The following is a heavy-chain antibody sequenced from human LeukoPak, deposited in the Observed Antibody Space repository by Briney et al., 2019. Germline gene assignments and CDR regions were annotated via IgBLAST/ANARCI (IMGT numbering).Heavy chain of an antibody. CDR1: GYTFTSYY. CDR2: INPSGGST. Sequence: ASVKVSCKASGYTFTSYYMHWVRQAPGQGLEWMGIINPSGGSTSYAQKFQGRVTMTEDTSTDTAYMELSSLRSEDTAVYYCATDFRYYYGSGSDYWGQGTLVTVSS. V-gene: IGHV1-46*01. J-gene: IGHJ4*02. D-gene: IGHD3-10*01. CDR3: ATDFRYYYGSGSDY.